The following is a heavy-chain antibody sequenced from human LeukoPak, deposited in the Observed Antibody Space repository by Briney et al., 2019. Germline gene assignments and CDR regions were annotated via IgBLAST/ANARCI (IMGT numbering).Heavy chain of an antibody. J-gene: IGHJ5*02. D-gene: IGHD3-22*01. CDR2: INHSGST. CDR1: GGFFSGYY. Sequence: SETLSLTCAVYGGFFSGYYWSWIRQPPGKGLEWIGEINHSGSTNYNPSLKSRVTISVDTSKNQFSLKLSSVTAADTAVYYCARARLGYYDSSGKYNWFDPWGQGTLVTVSS. V-gene: IGHV4-34*01. CDR3: ARARLGYYDSSGKYNWFDP.